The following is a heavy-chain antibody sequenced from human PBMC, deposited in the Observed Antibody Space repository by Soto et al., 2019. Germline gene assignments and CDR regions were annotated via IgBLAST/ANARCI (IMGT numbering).Heavy chain of an antibody. J-gene: IGHJ4*02. Sequence: GXSVKVSYNPFGYSFINYAIMWVRQAPGQGLEWMGWISPYNGNANYTEKFQGRVSMTTDTSTTTAYMELTSLTSDDTAIYYCARAISLIMAAHAYWGQGTLVTVS. CDR2: ISPYNGNA. CDR1: GYSFINYA. V-gene: IGHV1-18*04. CDR3: ARAISLIMAAHAY. D-gene: IGHD2-8*01.